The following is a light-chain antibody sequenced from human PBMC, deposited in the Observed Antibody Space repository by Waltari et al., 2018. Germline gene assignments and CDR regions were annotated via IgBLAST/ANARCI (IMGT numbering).Light chain of an antibody. V-gene: IGLV3-21*02. Sequence: SYVLTQPPSVSVAPGQTARITCGGDNIGSKRVHWYQQKAGQAPVLVVHDDSDRPSGIPERLSGSNSGNTATLTIRRVEAGDESDYYCQVGDISTDRPGVEFGGGTKLTVL. J-gene: IGLJ2*01. CDR2: DDS. CDR3: QVGDISTDRPGVE. CDR1: NIGSKR.